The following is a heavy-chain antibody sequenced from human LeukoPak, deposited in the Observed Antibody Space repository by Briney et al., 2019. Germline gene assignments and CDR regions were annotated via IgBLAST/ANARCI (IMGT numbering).Heavy chain of an antibody. Sequence: GGSLRLSCEASGFTLSNYWMTWVRQAPGKGLEWVANIIQDSSAKYYVDSVKGRFTISRDNTKNSLFLQMNSLRAEDTAVYYCARDDYVLGSYCYGMNVWGQGTTVTVSS. V-gene: IGHV3-7*01. CDR2: IIQDSSAK. CDR3: ARDDYVLGSYCYGMNV. J-gene: IGHJ6*02. D-gene: IGHD4-17*01. CDR1: GFTLSNYW.